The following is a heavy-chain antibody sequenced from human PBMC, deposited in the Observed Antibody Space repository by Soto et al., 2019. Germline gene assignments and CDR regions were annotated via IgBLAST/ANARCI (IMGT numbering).Heavy chain of an antibody. J-gene: IGHJ3*02. Sequence: SVKVSCKASGGTFSSYAISWVRQAPGQGLEWMGGIIPIFGTANYAQKFQGRVTITADESTSTAYMELSSLRSEDTAVYYCASHEVGATRGGAFDIWGQGTMVTVSS. CDR2: IIPIFGTA. CDR1: GGTFSSYA. D-gene: IGHD1-26*01. V-gene: IGHV1-69*13. CDR3: ASHEVGATRGGAFDI.